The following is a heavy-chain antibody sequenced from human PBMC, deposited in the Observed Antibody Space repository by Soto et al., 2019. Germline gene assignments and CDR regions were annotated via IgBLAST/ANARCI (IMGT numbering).Heavy chain of an antibody. CDR3: LTESFDY. Sequence: EVQLVESGGGLVKPAGSLRLSCEASGFTFSNAWMTWVRQAPGKGLEWVGRIKSKTDGGTTDYAAPVKGRFTISRDDSKNPLYLQMDSLKIEDTAVYYCLTESFDYWGQGTLVTVAS. CDR2: IKSKTDGGTT. CDR1: GFTFSNAW. D-gene: IGHD3-10*01. V-gene: IGHV3-15*01. J-gene: IGHJ4*02.